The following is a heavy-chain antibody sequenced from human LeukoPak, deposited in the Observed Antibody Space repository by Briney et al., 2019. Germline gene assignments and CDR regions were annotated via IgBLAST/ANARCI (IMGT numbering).Heavy chain of an antibody. CDR3: ARVHCSGGSCYSGLDY. Sequence: GGSLRLSCAASGFTVGSNYMSWVRQAPGKGLEWVSVIYSGGSTYYADSVKGRFTISRDNSKNTLYLQMNSLRAEDTAVYYCARVHCSGGSCYSGLDYWGQGTLVTVSS. CDR2: IYSGGST. V-gene: IGHV3-53*01. D-gene: IGHD2-15*01. J-gene: IGHJ4*02. CDR1: GFTVGSNY.